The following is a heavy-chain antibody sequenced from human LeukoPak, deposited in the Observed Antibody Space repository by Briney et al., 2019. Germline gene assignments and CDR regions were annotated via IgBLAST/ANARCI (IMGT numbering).Heavy chain of an antibody. D-gene: IGHD2-15*01. CDR1: GYSFTSYW. Sequence: GESLKISCKCSGYSFTSYWIGCVRHMPEKGLEWTGIMYPGDSDTRYSPSFQGQVTSSADKSISTAYLQWSSLKASDAGMYYCARVKVVVVAAYWFDAWGQGTLVTVSS. J-gene: IGHJ5*02. CDR3: ARVKVVVVAAYWFDA. CDR2: MYPGDSDT. V-gene: IGHV5-51*01.